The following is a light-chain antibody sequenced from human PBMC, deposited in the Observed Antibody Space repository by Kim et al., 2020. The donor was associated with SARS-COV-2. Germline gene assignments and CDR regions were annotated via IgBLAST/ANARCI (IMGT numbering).Light chain of an antibody. CDR1: QSVSSY. Sequence: EIVLTQSPATLSLSPGERATLSCRASQSVSSYLAWYQQKPGQAPRLLIYDASNRATGIPARFSGSGSGTDFTLTISSLEPEDFAVYYCQQRSNLGLTFGPGTKVDIK. CDR2: DAS. V-gene: IGKV3-11*01. CDR3: QQRSNLGLT. J-gene: IGKJ3*01.